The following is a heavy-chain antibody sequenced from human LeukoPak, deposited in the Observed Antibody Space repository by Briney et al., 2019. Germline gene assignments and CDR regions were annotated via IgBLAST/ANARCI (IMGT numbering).Heavy chain of an antibody. D-gene: IGHD3-3*01. Sequence: SETLSLTCAVYGGSFSGYYWSWIRQPPGKGLEWIGEINHSGSTNYNPSLKSRVTISVDTSKNQFSLKLSSVTAADTAVYYCATKNRITIFGVVIMDGMDVWGQGTTVTVSS. V-gene: IGHV4-34*01. CDR1: GGSFSGYY. CDR2: INHSGST. J-gene: IGHJ6*02. CDR3: ATKNRITIFGVVIMDGMDV.